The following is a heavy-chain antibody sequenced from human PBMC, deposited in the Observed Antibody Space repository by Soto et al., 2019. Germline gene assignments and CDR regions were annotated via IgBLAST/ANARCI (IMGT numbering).Heavy chain of an antibody. J-gene: IGHJ4*02. D-gene: IGHD1-26*01. Sequence: EVQLVESGGGLVQLGGSRRLSCAASGFTFSSFWMTWVRQAPGKGLEWVANIKQDVSEKYYVDSVKGRFTISRDNARNSLFLEMKSLRSEETAVYSCVRDRSGSYLEGFDYWGQGTLVTVSA. CDR1: GFTFSSFW. CDR3: VRDRSGSYLEGFDY. CDR2: IKQDVSEK. V-gene: IGHV3-7*01.